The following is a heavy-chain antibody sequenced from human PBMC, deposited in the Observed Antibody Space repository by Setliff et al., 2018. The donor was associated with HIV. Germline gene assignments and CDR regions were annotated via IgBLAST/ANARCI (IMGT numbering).Heavy chain of an antibody. CDR2: IWYDGSNR. J-gene: IGHJ6*03. V-gene: IGHV3-30*04. CDR1: GFTFSSYA. D-gene: IGHD2-15*01. Sequence: GGSLRLSCAASGFTFSSYAMHWVRQAPGKGLEWVAVIWYDGSNRYYAESVKGRFTISRDNSKNTLYLQMNSLRAEDSAVYYCASTSLPCSGGSCSLFYYYYYMDVWGKGTTVTVSS. CDR3: ASTSLPCSGGSCSLFYYYYYMDV.